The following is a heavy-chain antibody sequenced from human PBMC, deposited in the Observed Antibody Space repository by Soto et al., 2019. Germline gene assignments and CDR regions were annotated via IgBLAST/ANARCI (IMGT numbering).Heavy chain of an antibody. J-gene: IGHJ6*02. Sequence: QVQLVQSGAEVKKPGSSVKVSCKASGGTFSSYAISWVRQAPGQGLEWMGGIIPIFGTANYAQKFQGRVTITADESTSSAYMELSSLRSEYTAVYYCARKVAAPPTMSAHYYGMDVWGQGTTVTISS. CDR2: IIPIFGTA. CDR1: GGTFSSYA. V-gene: IGHV1-69*01. D-gene: IGHD6-6*01. CDR3: ARKVAAPPTMSAHYYGMDV.